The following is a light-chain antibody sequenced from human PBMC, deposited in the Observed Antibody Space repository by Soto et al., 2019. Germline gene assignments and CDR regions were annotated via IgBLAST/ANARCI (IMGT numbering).Light chain of an antibody. V-gene: IGKV1-5*01. CDR3: QQLLSYPIT. CDR2: DAS. CDR1: QSISTS. Sequence: DIQMTQSPSTLSASVGDRVTITCRASQSISTSLTWYQQKPGKAPKLLIYDASSLESGVPSRFSGSGSGTEFTLTISSLQPDDFATYYCQQLLSYPITFGQGTRLEIK. J-gene: IGKJ5*01.